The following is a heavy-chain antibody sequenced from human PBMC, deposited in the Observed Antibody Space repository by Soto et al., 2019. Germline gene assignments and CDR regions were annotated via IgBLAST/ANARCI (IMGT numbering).Heavy chain of an antibody. V-gene: IGHV3-33*01. CDR1: GFTFSSYG. Sequence: GGSLRLSCAASGFTFSSYGMHWVRQAPGKGLEWVAVIWYDGSNKYYADSVKGRFTISRDNSKNTLYLQMNSLRAEDTAVYYCARAGVPGIAAVYYYYMDVWGKGTTVTVSS. CDR3: ARAGVPGIAAVYYYYMDV. CDR2: IWYDGSNK. J-gene: IGHJ6*03. D-gene: IGHD6-13*01.